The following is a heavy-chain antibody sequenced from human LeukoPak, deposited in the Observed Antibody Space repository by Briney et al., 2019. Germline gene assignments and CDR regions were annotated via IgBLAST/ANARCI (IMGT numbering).Heavy chain of an antibody. CDR2: VNWNGGST. J-gene: IGHJ6*03. Sequence: GGSLRLSCAASGFTFDDYGMSWVRQAPGKGLEWVSGVNWNGGSTGYADSVKGRFTISRDNAKNSLYLQMNSLRAEDTALYYCAREGGDYDSSGYYYIMRIYYYYYYMDVWGKGTTVTVSS. CDR3: AREGGDYDSSGYYYIMRIYYYYYYMDV. V-gene: IGHV3-20*04. D-gene: IGHD3-22*01. CDR1: GFTFDDYG.